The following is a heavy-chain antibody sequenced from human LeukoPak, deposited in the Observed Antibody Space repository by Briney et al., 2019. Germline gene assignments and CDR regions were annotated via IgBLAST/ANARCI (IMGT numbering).Heavy chain of an antibody. CDR3: ARDWSSPTSFPTDRDFDY. CDR2: INPSGGST. Sequence: ASVTVSFKASVYTFTSYYMHWVRQAPGQGLEWMGIINPSGGSTSYAQKFQGRVTMTRDTSTSTVYMELSSLRSEDTAVYYCARDWSSPTSFPTDRDFDYWGQGTLVTVSS. D-gene: IGHD1-1*01. J-gene: IGHJ4*02. V-gene: IGHV1-46*01. CDR1: VYTFTSYY.